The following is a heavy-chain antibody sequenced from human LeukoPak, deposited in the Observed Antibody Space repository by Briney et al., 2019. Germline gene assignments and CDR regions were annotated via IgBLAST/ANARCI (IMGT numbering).Heavy chain of an antibody. V-gene: IGHV4-4*02. D-gene: IGHD5-24*01. J-gene: IGHJ5*02. CDR2: IYHSGIT. CDR3: ARPTSPRDDLWFDP. Sequence: SGTLSLTCAVSGGSVNTDNWWTWVRQPPGKGLEWIGQIYHSGITNYNPSLKSRVTISVDTSKNQFSLKLRFVTAADTAVYYCARPTSPRDDLWFDPWGQGTLVTVSS. CDR1: GGSVNTDNW.